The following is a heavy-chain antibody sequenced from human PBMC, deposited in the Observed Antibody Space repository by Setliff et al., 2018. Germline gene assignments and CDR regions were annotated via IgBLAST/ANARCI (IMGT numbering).Heavy chain of an antibody. V-gene: IGHV4-39*01. CDR2: IYYSGGS. Sequence: SETLSLTCTVSGGSISSPSYFWGWVRQPPGKEMEWIATIYYSGGSYYNPSLKSRLTISVDTSKNLFSLKLSSVTTADTAVYYCARHYGGGYKHFDYWGQGTLVTVSS. CDR3: ARHYGGGYKHFDY. CDR1: GGSISSPSYF. J-gene: IGHJ4*02. D-gene: IGHD5-12*01.